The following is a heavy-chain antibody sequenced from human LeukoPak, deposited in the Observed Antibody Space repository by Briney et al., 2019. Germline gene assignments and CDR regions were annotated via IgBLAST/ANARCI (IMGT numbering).Heavy chain of an antibody. CDR2: ISESGGTI. Sequence: GGSLRLSCAASGFTFSSYEMNWVRQAPGKGLEWVSYISESGGTIYYADSVEGRFTISRDNAKNSLFLQMSSLRAEDTAVYYCARDSGVGGTGNEFDYWGQGTLVSVSS. D-gene: IGHD4-23*01. CDR1: GFTFSSYE. CDR3: ARDSGVGGTGNEFDY. J-gene: IGHJ4*02. V-gene: IGHV3-48*03.